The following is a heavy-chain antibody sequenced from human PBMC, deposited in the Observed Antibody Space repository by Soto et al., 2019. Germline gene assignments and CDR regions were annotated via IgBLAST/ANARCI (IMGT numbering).Heavy chain of an antibody. D-gene: IGHD4-17*01. CDR1: GFTFSSYW. J-gene: IGHJ4*02. CDR2: INSDGSST. V-gene: IGHV3-74*01. CDR3: AKGPYGSYTYYFEN. Sequence: HPGGSLSLSCAASGFTFSSYWMHWVRQAPGKGLVWVSRINSDGSSTSYADSVKGRFTISRDNAKNSLYLQMDSLRAEDTAVYYCAKGPYGSYTYYFENWGRGTLVTVSS.